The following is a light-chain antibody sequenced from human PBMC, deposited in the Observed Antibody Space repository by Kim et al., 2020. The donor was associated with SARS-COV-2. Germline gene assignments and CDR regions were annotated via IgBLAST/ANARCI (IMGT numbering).Light chain of an antibody. J-gene: IGKJ2*01. V-gene: IGKV3-20*01. CDR2: GAS. Sequence: LSPGERATLSCRASQSVSSSYLAWYQQKPGQALRLLIYGASSRATGIPDRFSGSGSGTDFTLTISRLEPEDFAVYYCQQYGSSPYTFGQGTKLEIK. CDR3: QQYGSSPYT. CDR1: QSVSSSY.